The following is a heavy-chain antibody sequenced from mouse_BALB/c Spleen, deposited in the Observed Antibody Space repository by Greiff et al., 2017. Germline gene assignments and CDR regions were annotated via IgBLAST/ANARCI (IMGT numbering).Heavy chain of an antibody. Sequence: QVQLQQSGAELVKPGASVKLSCKASGYTFTSYYMYWVKQRPGQGLEWIGEINPSNGGTNFNEKFKSKATLTVDKSSSTAYMQLSSLTSEDSAVYYCTRNYYGYVGYAMVYWGQGTSVTVSS. CDR3: TRNYYGYVGYAMVY. CDR1: GYTFTSYY. J-gene: IGHJ4*01. V-gene: IGHV1S81*02. D-gene: IGHD1-2*01. CDR2: INPSNGGT.